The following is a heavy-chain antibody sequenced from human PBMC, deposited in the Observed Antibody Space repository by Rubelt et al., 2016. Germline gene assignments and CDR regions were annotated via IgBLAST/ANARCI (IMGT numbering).Heavy chain of an antibody. CDR3: ARLWSLTSGNYYRVLDY. Sequence: QVQLQESGPGLVKPSQTLSLTCTVSGDSVGSGAYYWSWFRQSPGTGLEWIGHIYYSGTTYYNPSLKTRPTISLAKSKNQFPRKRSSVIAAETAVYYCARLWSLTSGNYYRVLDYWGQGTLVTVSS. J-gene: IGHJ4*02. CDR1: GDSVGSGAYY. CDR2: IYYSGTT. D-gene: IGHD3-10*01. V-gene: IGHV4-31*03.